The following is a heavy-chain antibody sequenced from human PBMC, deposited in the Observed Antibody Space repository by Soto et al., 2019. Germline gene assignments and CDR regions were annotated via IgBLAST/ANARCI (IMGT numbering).Heavy chain of an antibody. Sequence: QVQLVESGGGVIQPGRSLRLSCAASGFTFSSCGMHWVRRAPGKGLEWVAAVTYEENEIHYADSVKGRFTFSRDNCKNMVYLGMDSLGVEDTAVYYCVKERSSGSWRTADYWGQGTLITVSS. CDR1: GFTFSSCG. J-gene: IGHJ4*02. V-gene: IGHV3-30*18. CDR2: VTYEENEI. D-gene: IGHD5-12*01. CDR3: VKERSSGSWRTADY.